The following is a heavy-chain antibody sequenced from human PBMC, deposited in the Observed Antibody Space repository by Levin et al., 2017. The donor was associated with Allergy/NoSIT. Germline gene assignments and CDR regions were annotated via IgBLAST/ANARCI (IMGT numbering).Heavy chain of an antibody. J-gene: IGHJ3*02. V-gene: IGHV5-51*01. CDR2: IYPGDSDT. Sequence: TGESLKISCKGSGYTFTSHWIAWVRQMPGKGLEWMGIIYPGDSDTRYSPSFQGQVTISVDKSITTAYLQWSSLKASDTAMYYCAISHGQLVAGENAFDIWGQGTMVIVSS. CDR3: AISHGQLVAGENAFDI. CDR1: GYTFTSHW. D-gene: IGHD6-19*01.